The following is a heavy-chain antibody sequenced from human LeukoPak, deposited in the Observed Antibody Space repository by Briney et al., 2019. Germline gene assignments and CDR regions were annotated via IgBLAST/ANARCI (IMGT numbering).Heavy chain of an antibody. CDR2: IKQDGSEK. CDR1: GFTFSSYW. V-gene: IGHV3-7*03. J-gene: IGHJ4*02. CDR3: AKDLTPYYYDSSGPEK. Sequence: GGSLRLSCAASGFTFSSYWMSWVRQAPGKGLEWVANIKQDGSEKYYVDSVKGRFTISRDNAKNSLYLQMNSLRAEDTAVYYCAKDLTPYYYDSSGPEKWGQGTLVTISS. D-gene: IGHD3-22*01.